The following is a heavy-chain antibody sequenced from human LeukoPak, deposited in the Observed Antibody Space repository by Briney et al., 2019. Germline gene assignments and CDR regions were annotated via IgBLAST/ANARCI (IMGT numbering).Heavy chain of an antibody. D-gene: IGHD2-2*03. Sequence: GESLKISCKGSGYSFPTYWIAWVRQMPGKGLEWMGIIYPDESNIRYSPSFQGQVTISADKSISTAYLQWSSLKATDTAMYYCARPPSRGYSSSFEYWGQGTLVTVSS. CDR2: IYPDESNI. J-gene: IGHJ4*02. CDR3: ARPPSRGYSSSFEY. V-gene: IGHV5-51*01. CDR1: GYSFPTYW.